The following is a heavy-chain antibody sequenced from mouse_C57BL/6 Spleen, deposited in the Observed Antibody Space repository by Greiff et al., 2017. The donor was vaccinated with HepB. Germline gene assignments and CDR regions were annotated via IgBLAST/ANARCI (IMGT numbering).Heavy chain of an antibody. V-gene: IGHV1-53*01. Sequence: QVQLQQPGTELVKPGASVKLSCKASGYTFTSYWMHWVKQRPGQGLEWIGNINPSNGGTNYNEKFKSKATLTVDNSSSTAYMQLSSLTSEDSAVYYCASSGGIDYDYDGAYWGQGTLVTVSA. CDR2: INPSNGGT. J-gene: IGHJ3*01. CDR3: ASSGGIDYDYDGAY. D-gene: IGHD2-4*01. CDR1: GYTFTSYW.